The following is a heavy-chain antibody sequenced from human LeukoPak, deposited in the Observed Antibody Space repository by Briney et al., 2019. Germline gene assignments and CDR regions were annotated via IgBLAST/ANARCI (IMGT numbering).Heavy chain of an antibody. D-gene: IGHD2-21*01. J-gene: IGHJ6*03. CDR2: INPDGSQT. Sequence: GGSLRLSCAASGFTFSTYWMNWVRQAPGKGLEWVALINPDGSQTNYVDSVKGRFTVSRDNAKDSLFLQMNSLQDADTAVYYCARAPTPYFTYYMDVWGKGTTVTVSS. CDR3: ARAPTPYFTYYMDV. V-gene: IGHV3-7*01. CDR1: GFTFSTYW.